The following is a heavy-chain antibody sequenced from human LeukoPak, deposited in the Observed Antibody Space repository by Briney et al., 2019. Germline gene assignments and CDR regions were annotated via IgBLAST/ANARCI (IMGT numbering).Heavy chain of an antibody. CDR3: AGSSTEDILDY. Sequence: GGSLRLSCVASGFTVLTSYMTWVRQAPGKGQEWVSIIYKIGSTYYADSVRGRFTISRDSSKNTLNPLMNSLRAEDTAVYFCAGSSTEDILDYWGQGTLLTVSS. D-gene: IGHD2-15*01. V-gene: IGHV3-53*01. J-gene: IGHJ4*02. CDR1: GFTVLTSY. CDR2: IYKIGST.